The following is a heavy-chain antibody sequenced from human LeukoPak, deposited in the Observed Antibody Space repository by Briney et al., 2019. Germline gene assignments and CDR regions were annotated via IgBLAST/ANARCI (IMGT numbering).Heavy chain of an antibody. CDR1: GFTVSSNY. J-gene: IGHJ4*02. Sequence: GGSLRLSCAASGFTVSSNYMNWVRQAPGKGLEWVSVIYSGGSTYYADSVKGRFTISRDNSKNTLYLQMNSLRADDTAVYYCARGQRLDNSGYYASDYWGQGTLVTVSS. D-gene: IGHD3-22*01. CDR2: IYSGGST. CDR3: ARGQRLDNSGYYASDY. V-gene: IGHV3-66*01.